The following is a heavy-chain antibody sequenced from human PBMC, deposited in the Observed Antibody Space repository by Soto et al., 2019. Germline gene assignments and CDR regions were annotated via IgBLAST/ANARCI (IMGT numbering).Heavy chain of an antibody. CDR1: GYIFVNYG. V-gene: IGHV1-18*01. CDR2: ISPYTGNT. D-gene: IGHD3-16*01. CDR3: VMVDNYVTPTPQDV. Sequence: QVQLVQSGDEVKKPGASVKVSCKASGYIFVNYGIAWVRQAPGHGLEWMGWISPYTGNTHSASKVQGRLTMTTDTSTSTAYMDLGSLTSDDTAVYYCVMVDNYVTPTPQDVWGQGTTGTGSS. J-gene: IGHJ6*02.